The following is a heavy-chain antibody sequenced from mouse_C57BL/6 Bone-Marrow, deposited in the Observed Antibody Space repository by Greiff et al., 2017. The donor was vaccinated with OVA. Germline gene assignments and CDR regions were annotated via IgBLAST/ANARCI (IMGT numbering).Heavy chain of an antibody. J-gene: IGHJ4*01. CDR3: AMSSLTTVVAHYAMDY. V-gene: IGHV1-74*01. CDR1: GYTFTSYW. Sequence: QVQLQQPGAELVKPGASVKVSCKASGYTFTSYWMHWVKQRPGQGLEWIGRIHPSDSDTTYNQKFKGKATLTVDKSSSTAYMQLSSLTSEDSAVYYCAMSSLTTVVAHYAMDYWGQGTSVTDSS. CDR2: IHPSDSDT. D-gene: IGHD1-1*01.